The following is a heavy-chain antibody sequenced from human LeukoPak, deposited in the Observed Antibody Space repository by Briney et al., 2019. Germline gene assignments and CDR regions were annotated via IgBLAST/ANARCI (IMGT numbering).Heavy chain of an antibody. CDR2: INPSGGST. V-gene: IGHV1-46*01. D-gene: IGHD3-10*01. J-gene: IGHJ2*01. CDR3: ARKGYGSGSYYEIGYFDL. Sequence: GASVKVSCKASGYTLTNYYMHWVRQAPGQGLEWMGIINPSGGSTLYAQKFQGRDTMTRDTSTSTVYMELSSLRSEDTAVYYCARKGYGSGSYYEIGYFDLWGRGTLVTVSS. CDR1: GYTLTNYY.